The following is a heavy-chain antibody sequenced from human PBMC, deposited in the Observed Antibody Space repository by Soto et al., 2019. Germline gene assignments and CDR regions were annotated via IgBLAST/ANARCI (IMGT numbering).Heavy chain of an antibody. V-gene: IGHV3-20*04. CDR2: INWNGGIT. D-gene: IGHD3-22*01. CDR1: GFTFDDYG. CDR3: ARKYYFDSSAYSNDY. Sequence: LRLSCAASGFTFDDYGMNWVRQAPGKGLEWVSGINWNGGITRYADSVKGRFTISRDNAKNSLYLQMISLRAEDTALYYCARKYYFDSSAYSNDYWGQGTPVTVSS. J-gene: IGHJ4*02.